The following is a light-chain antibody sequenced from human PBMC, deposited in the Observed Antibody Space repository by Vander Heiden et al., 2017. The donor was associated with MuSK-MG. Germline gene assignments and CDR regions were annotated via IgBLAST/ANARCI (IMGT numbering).Light chain of an antibody. CDR3: QQLNSYLLLT. Sequence: DIQLTKSPSFLSASVGDRVTITCRASQGISSYLAWYQQKPGKAPKLLIYAASTLQSGVPSRFSGSGSGTEFTLTISSLQPEDFATYYCQQLNSYLLLTFGGGTKVEIK. CDR2: AAS. CDR1: QGISSY. V-gene: IGKV1-9*01. J-gene: IGKJ4*01.